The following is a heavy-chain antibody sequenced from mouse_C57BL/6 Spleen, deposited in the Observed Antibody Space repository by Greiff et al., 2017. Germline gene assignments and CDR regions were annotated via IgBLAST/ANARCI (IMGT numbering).Heavy chain of an antibody. CDR1: GYTFTSYG. V-gene: IGHV1-81*01. CDR3: ARRYGSRVFAY. Sequence: VQLQESGAELARPGASVKLSCKASGYTFTSYGISWVKQRTGQGLEWIGEIYPRSGNTYYNEKFKGKATLTADKSSSTAYMELRSLTSEDSAVYFCARRYGSRVFAYWGQGTLVTVSA. D-gene: IGHD1-1*01. J-gene: IGHJ3*01. CDR2: IYPRSGNT.